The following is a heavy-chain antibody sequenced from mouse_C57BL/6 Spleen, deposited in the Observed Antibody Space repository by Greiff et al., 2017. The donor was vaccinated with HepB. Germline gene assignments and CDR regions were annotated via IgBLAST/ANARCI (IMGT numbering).Heavy chain of an antibody. D-gene: IGHD1-1*01. CDR2: ISSGGDYI. CDR3: TRESYYGSSYQPDY. CDR1: GFTFSSYA. Sequence: EVQLVESGEGLVKPGGSLKLSCAASGFTFSSYAMSWVRQTPEKRLEWVAYISSGGDYIYYADTVKGRFTISRDNARNTLYLQMSSLKSEDTAMYYCTRESYYGSSYQPDYWGQGTSVTVSS. J-gene: IGHJ4*01. V-gene: IGHV5-9-1*02.